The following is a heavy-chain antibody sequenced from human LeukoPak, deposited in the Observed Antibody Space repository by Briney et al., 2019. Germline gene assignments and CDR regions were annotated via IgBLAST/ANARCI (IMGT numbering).Heavy chain of an antibody. CDR2: INPSGGST. J-gene: IGHJ4*02. CDR3: AREVGGELLPYYFDY. CDR1: GYTFTSYY. Sequence: ASVKISCKAFGYTFTSYYIHWVRQAPGQGLEWMGIINPSGGSTSYAQKFQGRVTMTRDTSTSTVYMELSSLRSEDTAVYYCAREVGGELLPYYFDYWGQGTLVTVSS. D-gene: IGHD3-10*01. V-gene: IGHV1-46*03.